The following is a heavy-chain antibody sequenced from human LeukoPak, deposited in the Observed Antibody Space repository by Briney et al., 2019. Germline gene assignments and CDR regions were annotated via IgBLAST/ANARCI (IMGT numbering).Heavy chain of an antibody. D-gene: IGHD1-20*01. Sequence: ASVKVSCTTSGDTFSNNAIGWVRQAPGQGLEWMGRIIPTLDLSHHAQKFQGRVTITADKSTSTAYMELRSPTSADTAIYYCARLSGYNWNLLDSWGQGTLVSVSS. CDR3: ARLSGYNWNLLDS. CDR1: GDTFSNNA. V-gene: IGHV1-69*04. CDR2: IIPTLDLS. J-gene: IGHJ4*02.